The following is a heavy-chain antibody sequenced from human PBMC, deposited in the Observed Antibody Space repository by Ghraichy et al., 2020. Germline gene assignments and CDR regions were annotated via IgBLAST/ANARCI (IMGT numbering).Heavy chain of an antibody. CDR3: VRSESD. D-gene: IGHD3-10*01. V-gene: IGHV3-72*01. J-gene: IGHJ4*02. Sequence: GGPLRLSCAASGFTFSDYFMDWFRQAPGKGLEWVARSRNKARSYTTEYAASVKGRFTISRDDAKKSLYLQMNSLEADDTAVYYCVRSESDWGQGTLVTVSS. CDR2: SRNKARSYTT. CDR1: GFTFSDYF.